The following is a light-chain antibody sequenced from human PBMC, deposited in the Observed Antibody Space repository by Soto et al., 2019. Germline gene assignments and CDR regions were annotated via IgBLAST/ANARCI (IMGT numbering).Light chain of an antibody. V-gene: IGKV3-20*01. J-gene: IGKJ4*01. Sequence: EIVLTQSPCTLSLSPGERATLSCRASQSVSRSYLAWYQQQPGPAPRLLIYGASSRATGIPDRCSGSGSGTDFTLTIRRLEPEDFAVYYCQQYGSSPLTFGGGTKVEIK. CDR3: QQYGSSPLT. CDR2: GAS. CDR1: QSVSRSY.